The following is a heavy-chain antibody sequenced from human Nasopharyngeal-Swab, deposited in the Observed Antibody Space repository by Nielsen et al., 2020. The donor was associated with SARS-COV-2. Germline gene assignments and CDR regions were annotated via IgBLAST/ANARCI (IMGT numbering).Heavy chain of an antibody. J-gene: IGHJ4*02. CDR3: ASDTTYDFWSGYSKSFDY. D-gene: IGHD3-3*01. CDR1: GFTFSSYS. V-gene: IGHV3-48*01. CDR2: ISSSSSTI. Sequence: GGSLRLSCAASGFTFSSYSMNWVRQAPGKGLEWVSYISSSSSTIYYADSVKGRFTISRDNAKNSLYLQMNSLRAEDTAVYYCASDTTYDFWSGYSKSFDYWGQGTLVTVSS.